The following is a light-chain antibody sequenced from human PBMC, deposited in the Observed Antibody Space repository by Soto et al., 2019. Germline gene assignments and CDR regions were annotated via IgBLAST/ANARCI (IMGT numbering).Light chain of an antibody. J-gene: IGKJ1*01. CDR3: QQYSTYKM. CDR2: KAS. CDR1: QSINSL. Sequence: DIQMTQSPSMLSASVGDRVTITCRASQSINSLLAWYQQKPGKAPKLLIYKASSLESGVPSRFSGSGSGTEFTFTISCLQPDDFATYYCQQYSTYKMFGQGTKVEIK. V-gene: IGKV1-5*03.